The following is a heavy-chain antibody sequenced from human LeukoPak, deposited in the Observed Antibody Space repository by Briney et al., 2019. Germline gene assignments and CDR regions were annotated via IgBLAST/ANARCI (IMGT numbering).Heavy chain of an antibody. J-gene: IGHJ4*02. Sequence: GGSLRLSCAASGFTFSSYSMNWVRLAPGKGLEWVSSISSSSSYIYYADSVKGRFTISRDNAKNSLYLQMNSLRAEDTAVYYCASEGRDGYNLDYWGQGTLVTVSS. CDR3: ASEGRDGYNLDY. D-gene: IGHD5-24*01. CDR2: ISSSSSYI. CDR1: GFTFSSYS. V-gene: IGHV3-21*01.